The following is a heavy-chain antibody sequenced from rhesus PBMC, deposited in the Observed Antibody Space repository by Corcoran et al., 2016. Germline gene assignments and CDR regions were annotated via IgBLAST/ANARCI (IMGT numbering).Heavy chain of an antibody. V-gene: IGHV4-73*01. J-gene: IGHJ4*01. CDR1: GGSLHASSY. CDR3: ASRGYNGYSIDY. D-gene: IGHD5-42*01. Sequence: QVPLQPSGAGLVKSSETLSLTCAISGGSLHASSYWSWIRQPPGTGLEWLGYIYGQSWSTNNNPSLKNRVTISIDRSKNQFSLKLTSGTAADTAVYYCASRGYNGYSIDYWGQGVLVTVSS. CDR2: IYGQSWST.